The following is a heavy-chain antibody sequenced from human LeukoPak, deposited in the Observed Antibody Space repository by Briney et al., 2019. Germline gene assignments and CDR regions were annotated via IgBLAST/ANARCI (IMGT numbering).Heavy chain of an antibody. J-gene: IGHJ6*03. Sequence: GASVKVSCKASGYTFTSYAMNWVRQAPGQGLEWMGWINTNTGNPTYAQGFTGRFVFSLDTSVSTAYLQISSLKAEDTAVYYCARELAAAGKGYYYMDVWGKGTTVTVSS. CDR3: ARELAAAGKGYYYMDV. CDR1: GYTFTSYA. D-gene: IGHD6-13*01. V-gene: IGHV7-4-1*02. CDR2: INTNTGNP.